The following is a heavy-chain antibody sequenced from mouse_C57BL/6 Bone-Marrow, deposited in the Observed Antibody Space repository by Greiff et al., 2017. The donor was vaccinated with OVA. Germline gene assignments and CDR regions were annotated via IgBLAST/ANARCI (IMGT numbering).Heavy chain of an antibody. Sequence: DVHLVESGPGLVKPSQSLSLTCSVTGYSITSGYYWNWIRQFPGNKLEWMGYISYDGSNNYNPSLKNRISITRDTSKNQFFLKLNSVTTEDTATYYCARGDGYYVDYWGQGTTLTVSS. D-gene: IGHD2-3*01. CDR1: GYSITSGYY. V-gene: IGHV3-6*01. J-gene: IGHJ2*01. CDR3: ARGDGYYVDY. CDR2: ISYDGSN.